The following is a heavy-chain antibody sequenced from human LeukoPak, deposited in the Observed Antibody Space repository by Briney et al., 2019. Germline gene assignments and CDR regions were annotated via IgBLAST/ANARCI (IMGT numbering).Heavy chain of an antibody. Sequence: PGGSLRLSCAASGFTVTSSYMSWVRQAPGKGLEWVAVISYDGSNKYYADSVKGRFTISRDNSKNTLYLQMNSLRAEDTAVYYCARGSPSGWPEYYFDYWGQGTLVTVSS. CDR2: ISYDGSNK. V-gene: IGHV3-30-3*01. D-gene: IGHD6-19*01. J-gene: IGHJ4*02. CDR1: GFTVTSSY. CDR3: ARGSPSGWPEYYFDY.